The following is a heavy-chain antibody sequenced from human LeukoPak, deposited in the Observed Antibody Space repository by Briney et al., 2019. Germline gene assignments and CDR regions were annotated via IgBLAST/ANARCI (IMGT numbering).Heavy chain of an antibody. V-gene: IGHV4-39*07. D-gene: IGHD3-22*01. CDR2: IYYSGTT. CDR3: ARYYYDSSGDPWAFDY. Sequence: PSETLSLTCTVSGGAISSSSYYWGWIRQPPGKGLEWIGSIYYSGTTYYNPSLKSRVTISVDTSKNQFSLKLSSVTAADTAVYYCARYYYDSSGDPWAFDYWGQGTLVTVSS. J-gene: IGHJ4*02. CDR1: GGAISSSSYY.